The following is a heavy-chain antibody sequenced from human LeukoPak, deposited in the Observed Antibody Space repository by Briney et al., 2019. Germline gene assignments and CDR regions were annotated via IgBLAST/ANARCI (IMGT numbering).Heavy chain of an antibody. V-gene: IGHV4-31*11. CDR3: ARGGYYYGSGSYYPSYYGMDV. CDR1: GGSFSGYY. D-gene: IGHD3-10*01. J-gene: IGHJ6*02. CDR2: IYYSGST. Sequence: SETLSPTCAVYGGSFSGYYWSWIRQHPGKGLEWIGYIYYSGSTYYNPSLKSRVTISVDTSKNQFSLKLSSVTAADTAVYYCARGGYYYGSGSYYPSYYGMDVWGQGTTVTVSS.